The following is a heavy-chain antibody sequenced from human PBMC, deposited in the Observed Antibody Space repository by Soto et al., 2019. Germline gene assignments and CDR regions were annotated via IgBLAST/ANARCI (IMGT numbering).Heavy chain of an antibody. J-gene: IGHJ4*02. CDR3: ARGVDYDVSYFDY. CDR1: GDSISYDSYY. Sequence: SETLSLTCTVSGDSISYDSYYWNWLRQLPGKGLEWIGYIHHTEYTSYNPSLKSRVTMSVDTSKNQFSLMLSFVAAADSAVYYCARGVDYDVSYFDYWAREPRSPSPQ. V-gene: IGHV4-31*03. D-gene: IGHD4-17*01. CDR2: IHHTEYT.